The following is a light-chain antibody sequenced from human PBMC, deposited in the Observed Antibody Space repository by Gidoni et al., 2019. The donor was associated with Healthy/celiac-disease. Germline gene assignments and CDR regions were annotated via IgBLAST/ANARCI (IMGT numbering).Light chain of an antibody. V-gene: IGKV3-11*01. CDR2: DAS. CDR1: QSISSY. J-gene: IGKJ3*01. CDR3: QQRSNWARVFT. Sequence: EIVLTQSPATLSLSPGERATLSCRASQSISSYLVWYQQKPGQAPRLLIYDASNRATGIPARFSGSGSGTDFTLTISSLEPEDFAVYYCQQRSNWARVFTFGPGTKVDIK.